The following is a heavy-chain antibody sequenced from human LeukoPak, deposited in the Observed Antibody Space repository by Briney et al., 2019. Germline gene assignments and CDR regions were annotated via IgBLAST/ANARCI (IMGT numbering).Heavy chain of an antibody. D-gene: IGHD2-15*01. CDR1: GGSISSGYY. V-gene: IGHV4-38-2*02. Sequence: SETLSLTCTVSGGSISSGYYWGWIRQPPGKGLEWIGSIYHSGSTYYNPSLKSRVTISVDTSKNQFSLKLSSVTAADTAVYYCARVGIEWWPFDPWGQGTLVTVSS. CDR3: ARVGIEWWPFDP. J-gene: IGHJ5*02. CDR2: IYHSGST.